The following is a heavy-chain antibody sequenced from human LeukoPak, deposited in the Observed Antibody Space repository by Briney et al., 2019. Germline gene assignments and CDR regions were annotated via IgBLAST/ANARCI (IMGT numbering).Heavy chain of an antibody. CDR3: ASQAYSTTWAADVTVFDY. D-gene: IGHD6-13*01. J-gene: IGHJ4*02. Sequence: SETLSLTCTVSGGSISSSGYYWGWIRQPPGKGLEWIGSFYYSGITYYNPSLKSRVTISVDTSENQFSLKLSSLTAADTAVYYCASQAYSTTWAADVTVFDYWGRGALVTVSS. CDR1: GGSISSSGYY. CDR2: FYYSGIT. V-gene: IGHV4-39*07.